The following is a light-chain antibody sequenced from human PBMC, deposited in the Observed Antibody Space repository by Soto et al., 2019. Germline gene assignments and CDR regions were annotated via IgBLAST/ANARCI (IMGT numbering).Light chain of an antibody. CDR1: QSVGSN. J-gene: IGKJ1*01. Sequence: EIVMTQSPATLSVSPGERATLSCRASQSVGSNLAWYQQKPGQAPRLLFFVASTRATDIPARFGGSGSGTEFTLTISSLQSEDFAVSYCQQYNNWPWTFGRGTKV. CDR2: VAS. CDR3: QQYNNWPWT. V-gene: IGKV3-15*01.